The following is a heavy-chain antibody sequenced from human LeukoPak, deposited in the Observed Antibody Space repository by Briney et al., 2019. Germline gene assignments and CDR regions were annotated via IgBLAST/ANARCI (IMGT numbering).Heavy chain of an antibody. J-gene: IGHJ5*02. CDR2: TYYRSKWYN. D-gene: IGHD6-19*01. V-gene: IGHV6-1*01. Sequence: SQTLSLTCAISGDSVSSNSTAWNWIRQSPSRGLEWLGRTYYRSKWYNEYAVSVKSRITINPDTSKNQFSLHLNSVTPEDTAIYYCASGFTSGWPRFDPWGQGTLVTVSP. CDR3: ASGFTSGWPRFDP. CDR1: GDSVSSNSTA.